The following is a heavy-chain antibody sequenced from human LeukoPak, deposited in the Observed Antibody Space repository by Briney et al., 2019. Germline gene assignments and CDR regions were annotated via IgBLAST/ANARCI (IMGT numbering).Heavy chain of an antibody. J-gene: IGHJ4*02. CDR2: IYYSGST. CDR1: GGSISSGGYY. CDR3: ARELYGSQAPDY. D-gene: IGHD2-15*01. Sequence: SETLSLTCTVSGGSISSGGYYWSWIRQHPGKGPEWIGYIYYSGSTYYNPSLKSRVTISVDTSKNQFSLKLSSVTAADTAVYYCARELYGSQAPDYWGQGTLVTVSS. V-gene: IGHV4-31*03.